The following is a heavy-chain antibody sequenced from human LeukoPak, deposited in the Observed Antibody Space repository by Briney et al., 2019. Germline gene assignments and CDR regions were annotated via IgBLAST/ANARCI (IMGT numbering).Heavy chain of an antibody. CDR2: ISGSGGTT. CDR3: AKFYSSSWFSAFDI. J-gene: IGHJ3*02. CDR1: GFTFSSYW. V-gene: IGHV3-23*01. Sequence: GGSLRLSCAASGFTFSSYWMSWVRQAPGKGLEWVSAISGSGGTTYYADSVRGRFTISRDNSKNTLYLQLNSLRAEDTAVYYCAKFYSSSWFSAFDIWGQGTMVTISS. D-gene: IGHD6-13*01.